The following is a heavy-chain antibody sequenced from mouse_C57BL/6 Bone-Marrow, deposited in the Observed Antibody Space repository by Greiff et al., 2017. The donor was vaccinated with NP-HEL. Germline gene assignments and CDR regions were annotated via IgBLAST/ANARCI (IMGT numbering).Heavy chain of an antibody. CDR3: ARTDYYGSSTLYFDY. Sequence: QVQLQQPGAELVKPGASVKMSCKASGYTFTSYWITWVKQRPGQGLEWIGDIYPGSGSTNYNEKFKSKATLTVDTSSSTAYMQLSSLTSEDSAVYYCARTDYYGSSTLYFDYWGQGTTLTVSS. CDR2: IYPGSGST. D-gene: IGHD1-1*01. V-gene: IGHV1-55*01. CDR1: GYTFTSYW. J-gene: IGHJ2*01.